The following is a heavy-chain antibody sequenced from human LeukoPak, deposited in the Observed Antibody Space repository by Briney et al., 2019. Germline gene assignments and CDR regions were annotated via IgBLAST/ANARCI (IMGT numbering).Heavy chain of an antibody. CDR2: IIPIFGTA. CDR3: ARGPSMHYYDYYMDV. CDR1: GGTFSSYA. Sequence: GASVKVSCKASGGTFSSYAISWVRQAPGQGLEWMGGIIPIFGTANYAQKFQGRVTITTDESTSTAYMELSSLRSEDTAVYYCARGPSMHYYDYYMDVWGKGTTVTVPS. V-gene: IGHV1-69*05. J-gene: IGHJ6*03.